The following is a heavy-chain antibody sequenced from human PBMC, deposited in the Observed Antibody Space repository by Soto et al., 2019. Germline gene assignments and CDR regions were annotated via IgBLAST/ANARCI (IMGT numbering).Heavy chain of an antibody. CDR3: ARVHFDILTGHYKTWFDP. D-gene: IGHD3-9*01. J-gene: IGHJ5*02. CDR1: GGAFTGYA. V-gene: IGHV1-69*06. CDR2: IIPLFGTS. Sequence: QVQLVQPGVEVKKPGSSVKVSCKASGGAFTGYAITWVRQAPGQGLEWMGGIIPLFGTSNYAQKFQARVTITADKSTSTAYMELRSLRFEDTAVYFCARVHFDILTGHYKTWFDPWGQGTLVTVSS.